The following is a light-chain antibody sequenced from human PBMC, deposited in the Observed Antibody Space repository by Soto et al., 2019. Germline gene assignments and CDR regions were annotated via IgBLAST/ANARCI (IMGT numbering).Light chain of an antibody. Sequence: QSVLTQPASLSGSPGQSITISCTGISSDIGAYDYVSWFQQHPGKAPKPMISEVNNRPSGVSNRFSGSKSGNTASLTISGLQAEDEADYYCSPYSISDTPYVFGGGTKVTVL. V-gene: IGLV2-14*01. CDR2: EVN. J-gene: IGLJ1*01. CDR3: SPYSISDTPYV. CDR1: SSDIGAYDY.